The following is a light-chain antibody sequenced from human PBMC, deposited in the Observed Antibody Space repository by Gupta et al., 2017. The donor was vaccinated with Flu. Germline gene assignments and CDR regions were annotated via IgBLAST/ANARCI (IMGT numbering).Light chain of an antibody. CDR1: HSASSSY. Sequence: SCRASHSASSSYLGWYQQKPGQAPRLLIYGASNRAPGVPDRFSGSGSGTDFTLTITRLEPEDFAVYYCQQYGGSPLYSFGQGTKLEMK. J-gene: IGKJ2*03. CDR2: GAS. CDR3: QQYGGSPLYS. V-gene: IGKV3-20*01.